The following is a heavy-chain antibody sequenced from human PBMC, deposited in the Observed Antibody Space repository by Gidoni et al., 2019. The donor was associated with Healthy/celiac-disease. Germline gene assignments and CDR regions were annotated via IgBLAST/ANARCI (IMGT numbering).Heavy chain of an antibody. V-gene: IGHV1-8*01. CDR1: GYTFTSYD. J-gene: IGHJ3*02. CDR3: ALTGLDTAMMDDAFDI. D-gene: IGHD5-18*01. CDR2: MNPNSGNT. Sequence: QVQLVQSGAEVKKPGASVKVSCKASGYTFTSYDINWVRQATGQGLEWMGWMNPNSGNTGYAQKFQGRVTMTRNTSISTAYMELSSLRSEDTAVYYCALTGLDTAMMDDAFDIWGQGTMVTVSS.